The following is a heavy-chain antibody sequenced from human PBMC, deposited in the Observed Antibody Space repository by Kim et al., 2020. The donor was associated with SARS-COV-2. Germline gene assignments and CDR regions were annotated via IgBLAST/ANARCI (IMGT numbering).Heavy chain of an antibody. CDR1: GGSISSGGYY. CDR2: IYYSGST. J-gene: IGHJ4*02. D-gene: IGHD5-18*01. V-gene: IGHV4-31*03. Sequence: SETPSLTCTVSGGSISSGGYYWSWIRQHPGKGLEWIGYIYYSGSTYYNPSLKSRVTISVDTSKNQFSLKLSSVTAADTAVYYCARDGYSYGYGDLDYWGQGTLVTVSS. CDR3: ARDGYSYGYGDLDY.